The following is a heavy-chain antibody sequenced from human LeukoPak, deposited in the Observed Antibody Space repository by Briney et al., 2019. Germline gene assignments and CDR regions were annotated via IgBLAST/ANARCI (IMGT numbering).Heavy chain of an antibody. V-gene: IGHV4-59*08. CDR2: IYYSGST. D-gene: IGHD3-22*01. CDR1: GGSISSYY. J-gene: IGHJ5*02. CDR3: ARGYDRSGYFPDL. Sequence: PSETLSLTCTVSGGSISSYYWSWIRQPPGKGLEWIGYIYYSGSTYYNPSLKSRVTISVDTSKNHFSLRLTSVTAADTAVYYCARGYDRSGYFPDLWGQGTLVAVSS.